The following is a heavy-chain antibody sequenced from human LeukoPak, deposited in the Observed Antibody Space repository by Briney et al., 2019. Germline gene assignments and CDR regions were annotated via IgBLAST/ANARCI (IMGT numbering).Heavy chain of an antibody. J-gene: IGHJ4*02. Sequence: PGGSLRLSCAASGFTFSSYGMSWVCQAPGKGLEWVSAISGSGGSTYYADSVKGRFTISRDNSKNTLYLQMNSLRAEDTAVYYCAKDLWFGEKDTDYWGQGTLVTVSS. V-gene: IGHV3-23*01. D-gene: IGHD3-10*01. CDR3: AKDLWFGEKDTDY. CDR2: ISGSGGST. CDR1: GFTFSSYG.